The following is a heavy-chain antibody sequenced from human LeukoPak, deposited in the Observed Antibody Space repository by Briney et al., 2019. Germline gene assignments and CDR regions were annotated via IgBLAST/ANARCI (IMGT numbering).Heavy chain of an antibody. CDR1: GGTFSSYA. Sequence: ASVKVSCKASGGTFSSYAISWVRQAPGQGLEWMGWMNPNSGNTGYAQKFQGRVTMTRNTSISTAYMELSSLRSEDTAVYYCALTGGGPSRYYYYGMDVWGQGTTVTVSS. J-gene: IGHJ6*02. CDR3: ALTGGGPSRYYYYGMDV. D-gene: IGHD3-10*01. V-gene: IGHV1-8*02. CDR2: MNPNSGNT.